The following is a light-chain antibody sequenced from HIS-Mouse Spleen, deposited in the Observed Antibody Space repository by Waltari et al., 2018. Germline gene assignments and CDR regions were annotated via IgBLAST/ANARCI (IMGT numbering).Light chain of an antibody. CDR3: QQYYSTPHT. J-gene: IGKJ1*01. CDR2: WAS. Sequence: DIVMTQSPDSLAVSLGERATINCKSSQSVLYSSNNKNYLAWYQQKPGQPPKLLIYWASTRESGVPDRFSGSGSGTDFTLTISSLQAEDVAVCYCQQYYSTPHTFGQGTKVEIK. V-gene: IGKV4-1*01. CDR1: QSVLYSSNNKNY.